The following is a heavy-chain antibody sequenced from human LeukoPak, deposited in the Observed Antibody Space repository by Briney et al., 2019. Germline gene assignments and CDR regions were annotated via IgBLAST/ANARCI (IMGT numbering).Heavy chain of an antibody. Sequence: GGPLRRSCAASGFTFSSYSMNWVRQAPGKGLEWVSSISSSSSYIYYADSVKGRFTISRDNATNSLYLQMNSLRAEDTAVYYCAKDSSSGWYSFAFDIWGQGTMVTVSS. CDR1: GFTFSSYS. J-gene: IGHJ3*02. CDR3: AKDSSSGWYSFAFDI. D-gene: IGHD6-19*01. CDR2: ISSSSSYI. V-gene: IGHV3-21*04.